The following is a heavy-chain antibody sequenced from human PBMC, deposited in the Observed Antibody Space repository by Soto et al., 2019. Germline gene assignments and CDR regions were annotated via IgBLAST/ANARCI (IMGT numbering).Heavy chain of an antibody. CDR2: ISPKSGGT. D-gene: IGHD3-9*01. CDR1: GYNFIDYY. CDR3: ARPPGYISDWYYFDL. V-gene: IGHV1-2*02. J-gene: IGHJ4*02. Sequence: QVQLVQSGAEVKKPGASVKVSCEASGYNFIDYYIHWVRQAPGQGFEWMGRISPKSGGTNYAQKFEGRVTMTWDTSLNTAYMELSSIKSDDTAVYYCARPPGYISDWYYFDLWGQGTRVTVSS.